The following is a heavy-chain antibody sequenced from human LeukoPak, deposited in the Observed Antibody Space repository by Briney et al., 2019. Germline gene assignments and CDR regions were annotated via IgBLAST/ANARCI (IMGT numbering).Heavy chain of an antibody. V-gene: IGHV4-59*01. Sequence: SETLSLTCTVSGGSISSYYWSWIRQPPGKGLEWIGYIYYSGSTNYNPSLKSRVTISVDTSKNQFSLKLSSVTVADTAVYYCARVGDDYVWGSYRPQYYFDYWGQGTLVTVSS. D-gene: IGHD3-16*02. J-gene: IGHJ4*02. CDR1: GGSISSYY. CDR3: ARVGDDYVWGSYRPQYYFDY. CDR2: IYYSGST.